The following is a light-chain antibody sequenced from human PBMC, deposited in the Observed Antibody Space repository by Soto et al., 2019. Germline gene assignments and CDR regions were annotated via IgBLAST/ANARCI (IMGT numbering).Light chain of an antibody. Sequence: DVQLTQSPSFLSASVGDRLTITCRASQDISSYLAWYQQKPGKAPKLLIHSASTLHSGVPLRFSGSGSVTEFTLTISGLQPEDFATYYCQQLNSYPPWTFGQGTKVDMK. V-gene: IGKV1-9*01. CDR3: QQLNSYPPWT. CDR1: QDISSY. J-gene: IGKJ1*01. CDR2: SAS.